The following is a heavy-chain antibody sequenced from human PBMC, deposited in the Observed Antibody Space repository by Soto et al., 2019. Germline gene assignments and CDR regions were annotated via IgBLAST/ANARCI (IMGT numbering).Heavy chain of an antibody. CDR3: AKQGFGVVTPSDY. Sequence: EVQLLESGGGLVQPGGSLRLSCAASGFTFSSYAMSWVRQAPGKGLEWVSAISSSGGSTYYADSVKGRFTISRDNSKNTLYLQMNSLRAEDTAVYYCAKQGFGVVTPSDYWGQGTLVTVSS. J-gene: IGHJ4*02. CDR1: GFTFSSYA. CDR2: ISSSGGST. V-gene: IGHV3-23*01. D-gene: IGHD3-3*01.